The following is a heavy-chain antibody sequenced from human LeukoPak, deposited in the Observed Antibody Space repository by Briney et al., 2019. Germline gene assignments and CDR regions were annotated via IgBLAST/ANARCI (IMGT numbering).Heavy chain of an antibody. CDR3: ARDLNVGMDV. CDR2: ISGRGHKI. V-gene: IGHV3-11*01. J-gene: IGHJ6*02. Sequence: GGSLRLSCAASGFTFSDYYMNWIRQAPGRGLEWLAYISGRGHKILYSDSLKGRFTIFRDNAQNLLYLQMNSLGAEDTAIYYCARDLNVGMDVWGRGTTVTVSS. CDR1: GFTFSDYY.